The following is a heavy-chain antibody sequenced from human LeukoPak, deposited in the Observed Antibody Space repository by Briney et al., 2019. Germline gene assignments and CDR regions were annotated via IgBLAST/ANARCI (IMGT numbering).Heavy chain of an antibody. J-gene: IGHJ5*02. D-gene: IGHD3-10*01. CDR2: ISGSGGST. Sequence: GGSLRLSCAASGFTFSSYAMSWVRQAPGKGLEWVSAISGSGGSTYYADSVKGRFTISRDNSKNTLYLQMNSLRAEDTAVYYCARTYYYGSGSYGTWFDPWGQGTLVTVSS. CDR1: GFTFSSYA. V-gene: IGHV3-23*01. CDR3: ARTYYYGSGSYGTWFDP.